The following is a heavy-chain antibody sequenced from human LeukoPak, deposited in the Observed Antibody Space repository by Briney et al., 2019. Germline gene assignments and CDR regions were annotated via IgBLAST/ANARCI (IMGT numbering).Heavy chain of an antibody. CDR3: ARAYYGDYFLDY. D-gene: IGHD4-17*01. CDR2: IWYDGSNK. V-gene: IGHV3-33*01. Sequence: GRSLRLSCAASGFTFSSYGMHWVRQAPGKGLEWVAVIWYDGSNKYYADSVKGRFTISRDSSKNTLYLQMNSLRAEDTAVYYCARAYYGDYFLDYWGQGTLVTVSS. J-gene: IGHJ4*02. CDR1: GFTFSSYG.